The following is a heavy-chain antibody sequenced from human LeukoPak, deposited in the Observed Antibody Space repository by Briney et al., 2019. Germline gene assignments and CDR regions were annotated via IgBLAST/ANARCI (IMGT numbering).Heavy chain of an antibody. J-gene: IGHJ4*02. V-gene: IGHV3-23*01. D-gene: IGHD3-22*01. Sequence: PGGSLRLSCAASGFTFSSYGMSWVRQAPGKGLEWVSAISGSGGSTYYADSVKGRFTISRDNSKNTLYLQMNSLRAEDTAVYYCAKKAQNYYDSSGYIGDYWGQGTLVTVSS. CDR3: AKKAQNYYDSSGYIGDY. CDR1: GFTFSSYG. CDR2: ISGSGGST.